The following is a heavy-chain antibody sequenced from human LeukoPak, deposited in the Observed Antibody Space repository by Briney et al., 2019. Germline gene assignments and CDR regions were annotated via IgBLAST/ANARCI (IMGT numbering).Heavy chain of an antibody. V-gene: IGHV3-21*01. CDR2: ISSSSSYI. CDR1: GFTFSSYS. CDR3: ARGFKGLLLGAFDI. Sequence: GGSLRLSCAASGFTFSSYSMNWVRQAPGKGLEWVSSISSSSSYIYYADSVKGRFTISRDNAKKSLYLQMNSLRAEDTAVYYCARGFKGLLLGAFDIWGQGTMVTVSS. D-gene: IGHD2-21*01. J-gene: IGHJ3*02.